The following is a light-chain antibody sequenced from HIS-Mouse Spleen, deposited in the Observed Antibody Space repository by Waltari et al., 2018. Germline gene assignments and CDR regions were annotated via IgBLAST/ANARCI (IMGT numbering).Light chain of an antibody. J-gene: IGKJ2*01. Sequence: EIVMTQSPATLSVSPGERATLSCRASQSVSSNLAWYQQKPGQAPRLLIYGASTRATGNPGGFSGSVSETVFNLTISSLQSEDFAVYYCQQYNSWPPYTFGQGTKLEI. CDR2: GAS. V-gene: IGKV3-15*01. CDR1: QSVSSN. CDR3: QQYNSWPPYT.